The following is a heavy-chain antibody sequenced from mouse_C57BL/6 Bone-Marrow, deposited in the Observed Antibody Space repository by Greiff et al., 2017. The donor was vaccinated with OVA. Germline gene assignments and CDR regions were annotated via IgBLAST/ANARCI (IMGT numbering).Heavy chain of an antibody. J-gene: IGHJ3*01. CDR2: ISSGGSYT. CDR1: GFTFSSYG. Sequence: EVKLVESGGDLVKPGGSLKLSCAASGFTFSSYGMSWVRQTPDKRLEWVATISSGGSYTYYPDSVKGRFTISRNNAKNTLYLQMSSLKSEDTAMYYCARLNWDLAYWGQGTLVTVSA. D-gene: IGHD4-1*02. CDR3: ARLNWDLAY. V-gene: IGHV5-6*01.